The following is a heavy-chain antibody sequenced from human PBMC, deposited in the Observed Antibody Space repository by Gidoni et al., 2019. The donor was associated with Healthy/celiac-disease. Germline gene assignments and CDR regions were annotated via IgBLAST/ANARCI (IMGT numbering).Heavy chain of an antibody. CDR3: ARRRYYYGSGSYYKQKPRDY. V-gene: IGHV4-34*01. CDR1: GGSFSVYY. D-gene: IGHD3-10*01. CDR2: INHSGSP. J-gene: IGHJ4*02. Sequence: QVQLQQWGAGLLQPSETLSLTCPVYGGSFSVYYWSWIRQPPVKGLEWIGEINHSGSPNYNPSLKSRVTISGDTSKNQYSLKLSSVTAADTAVYYCARRRYYYGSGSYYKQKPRDYWGQGTLVTVSS.